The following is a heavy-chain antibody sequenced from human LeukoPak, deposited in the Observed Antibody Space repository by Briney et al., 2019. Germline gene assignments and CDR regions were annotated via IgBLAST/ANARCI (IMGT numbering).Heavy chain of an antibody. CDR1: GYSFTSYW. CDR2: IYPGDSDT. V-gene: IGHV5-51*01. CDR3: ARRGDILTGYYAIDY. J-gene: IGHJ4*02. Sequence: GESLKISCKGSGYSFTSYWIGWVRQMPGKGLEWMGIIYPGDSDTRYSPSFQGQVTISADKSISTAYLQWSSLKASDTAMYYCARRGDILTGYYAIDYWGQGTLVTVSS. D-gene: IGHD3-9*01.